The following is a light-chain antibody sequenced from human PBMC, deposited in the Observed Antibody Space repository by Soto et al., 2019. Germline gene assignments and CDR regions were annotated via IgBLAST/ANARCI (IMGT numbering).Light chain of an antibody. CDR3: LQYNSYSTWT. J-gene: IGKJ1*01. CDR2: KAS. Sequence: DIPMTQSPSTLSASVGDRVTITCRASQSISSWLAWYQQKPGKAPKLLIYKASSLESGVPSTFSGSGSGTEFTLTISSLQPDDFATYYCLQYNSYSTWTFGQGTKVEIK. V-gene: IGKV1-5*03. CDR1: QSISSW.